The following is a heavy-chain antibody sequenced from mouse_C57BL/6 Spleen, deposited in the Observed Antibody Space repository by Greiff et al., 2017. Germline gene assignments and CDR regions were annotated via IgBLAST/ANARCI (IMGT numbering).Heavy chain of an antibody. CDR1: GFHTINTY. J-gene: IGHJ2*01. CDR3: ARWQTGTRRDY. D-gene: IGHD4-1*01. Sequence: EVKLVESVAELVRPGPSVKLSSTASGFHTINTYMHWLKQSPEQGLEWIGRIDPAIGNTKYAPKFQGKATITADTSSNTAYLQLSSLASEDTAIYYCARWQTGTRRDYWRQGTTLTVFS. V-gene: IGHV14-3*01. CDR2: IDPAIGNT.